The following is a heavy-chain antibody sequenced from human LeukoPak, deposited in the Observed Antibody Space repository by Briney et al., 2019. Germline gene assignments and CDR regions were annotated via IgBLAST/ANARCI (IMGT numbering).Heavy chain of an antibody. D-gene: IGHD1/OR15-1a*01. CDR2: ISGSGGST. Sequence: QAGGSLRLPCAASGFTFSNYAMNWVRQAPGKGLEWVSTISGSGGSTYYADSVKGRFTISRDNSKNTLYLQMNSLRAEDTAVYYCAKGGTNNAKALFDYWGQGTLVTVSS. J-gene: IGHJ4*02. V-gene: IGHV3-23*01. CDR3: AKGGTNNAKALFDY. CDR1: GFTFSNYA.